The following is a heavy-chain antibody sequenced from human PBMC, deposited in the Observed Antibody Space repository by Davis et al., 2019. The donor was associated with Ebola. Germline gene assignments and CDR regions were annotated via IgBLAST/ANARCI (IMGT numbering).Heavy chain of an antibody. CDR1: GFTFSGSA. CDR2: IRSKANSYAT. CDR3: AKFDGFSSSSALFDY. V-gene: IGHV3-73*01. J-gene: IGHJ4*02. D-gene: IGHD6-6*01. Sequence: GESLKISCAASGFTFSGSAMHWVRQASGKGLEWVGRIRSKANSYATAYAASVKGRFTISRDDSKNTAYLQMNSLRAEDTAVYYCAKFDGFSSSSALFDYWGQGTLVTVSS.